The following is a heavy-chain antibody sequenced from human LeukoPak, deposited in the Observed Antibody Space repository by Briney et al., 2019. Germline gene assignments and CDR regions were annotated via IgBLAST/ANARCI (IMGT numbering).Heavy chain of an antibody. V-gene: IGHV3-23*01. D-gene: IGHD6-19*01. CDR3: AKDLNEAVVSYYYGMDV. CDR2: ISGSGGST. CDR1: GFTFSSYA. Sequence: GGSLRLSCAASGFTFSSYAMSWVRQAPGKGLEWVSAISGSGGSTYYADSVKGRFTISRDNSKNTLYLQMNSLRAEDTAVYYCAKDLNEAVVSYYYGMDVWGQGTTVTVSS. J-gene: IGHJ6*02.